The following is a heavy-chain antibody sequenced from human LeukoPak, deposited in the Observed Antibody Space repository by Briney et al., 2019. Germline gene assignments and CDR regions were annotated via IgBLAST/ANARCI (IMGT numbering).Heavy chain of an antibody. D-gene: IGHD5-12*01. Sequence: GSLRLSCAASGFTFSDYYMSWIRQAPGKGLEWVSYISSSGSTIYYADSVKGRFTIPRDNAKNSLYLQMNSLRAEDTAVYYCASSGYDLPFDYWGQGTLVTVSS. V-gene: IGHV3-11*01. J-gene: IGHJ4*02. CDR1: GFTFSDYY. CDR2: ISSSGSTI. CDR3: ASSGYDLPFDY.